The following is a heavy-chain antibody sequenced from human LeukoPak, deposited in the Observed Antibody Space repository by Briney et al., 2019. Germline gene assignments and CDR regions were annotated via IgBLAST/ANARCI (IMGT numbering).Heavy chain of an antibody. CDR2: IYHSGST. D-gene: IGHD5-24*01. CDR3: ARDHGYSGAPGSGWFDP. V-gene: IGHV4-30-2*01. Sequence: SETLSLTCAVSGGSISSGGYSWGWIRQPPGKGLEWIGYIYHSGSTYYNPSLKSRVTISVDRSKNQFSLKLSSVTAADTAVYYCARDHGYSGAPGSGWFDPWGQGTLVTVSS. CDR1: GGSISSGGYS. J-gene: IGHJ5*02.